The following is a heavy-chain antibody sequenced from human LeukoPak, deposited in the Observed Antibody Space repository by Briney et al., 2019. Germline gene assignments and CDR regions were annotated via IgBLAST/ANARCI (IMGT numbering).Heavy chain of an antibody. CDR2: ISGSGGST. V-gene: IGHV3-23*01. J-gene: IGHJ6*02. CDR1: GFTFSSYA. D-gene: IGHD6-19*01. Sequence: PGGSLRLSCVASGFTFSSYAMSWVRQAPGKGLEWVSAISGSGGSTYYADSVKGRFTISRDNSKNTLYLLMNSLRAEDTAVYYCAKDRSDNSSWYCMDVWGQGTTVTVSS. CDR3: AKDRSDNSSWYCMDV.